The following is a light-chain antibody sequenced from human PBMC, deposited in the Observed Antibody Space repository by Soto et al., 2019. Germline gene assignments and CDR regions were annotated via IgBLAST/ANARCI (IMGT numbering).Light chain of an antibody. CDR3: CSYTGASTYV. J-gene: IGLJ1*01. CDR2: AVT. CDR1: SGDVGGYNY. Sequence: QSALTQPASVSGSPGQSVTISCAGTSGDVGGYNYVSWYQQHPGKAPKLMIHAVTNRPSGVSNRFSGSKSGNTASLTISSLQAEDAADYYCCSYTGASTYVFGTGTKLTVL. V-gene: IGLV2-14*01.